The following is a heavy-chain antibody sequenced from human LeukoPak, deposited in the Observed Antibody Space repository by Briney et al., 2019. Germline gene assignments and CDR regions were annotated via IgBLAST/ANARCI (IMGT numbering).Heavy chain of an antibody. CDR2: IYSGGST. Sequence: GGSLRLSCAASGFTVSSNYMSWVRQAPGKGLEWVSVIYSGGSTYYADSVKGRFTISRDNSKNTLYLQMNSLRAEDTAVYYCARDLRVTGTMVDYYYGMDGWGQGTTVTVSS. J-gene: IGHJ6*02. D-gene: IGHD1-7*01. CDR1: GFTVSSNY. CDR3: ARDLRVTGTMVDYYYGMDG. V-gene: IGHV3-53*01.